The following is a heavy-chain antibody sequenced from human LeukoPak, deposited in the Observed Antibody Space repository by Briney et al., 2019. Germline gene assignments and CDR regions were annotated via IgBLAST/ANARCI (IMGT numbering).Heavy chain of an antibody. CDR3: ARDLRGDTNNWLDP. CDR1: GLTFRDYW. CDR2: IKSDGSEK. V-gene: IGHV3-7*01. Sequence: GGSLRLSCAASGLTFRDYWMNWVRQTPGKGLEWVAVIKSDGSEKYVDSVKGRFTISRDNAKNSLYLQLNSLTVEDTAVYYCARDLRGDTNNWLDPWGQGTLVTVSS. J-gene: IGHJ5*02. D-gene: IGHD3-10*01.